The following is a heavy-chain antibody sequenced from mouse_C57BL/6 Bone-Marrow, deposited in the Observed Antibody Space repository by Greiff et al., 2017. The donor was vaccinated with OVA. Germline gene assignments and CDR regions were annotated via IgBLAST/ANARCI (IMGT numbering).Heavy chain of an antibody. CDR2: ISSCGSYT. CDR1: GFTFSSYG. Sequence: EVNVVESGGDLVKPGGSLKLSCAASGFTFSSYGMSWVRQTPDKRLEWVATISSCGSYTYYPDSVKGRFTISRDNAKNTLYLQMSSLKSEDTGMYYCARQCGNDVSWFAYWGQGTLVTVSA. CDR3: ARQCGNDVSWFAY. J-gene: IGHJ3*01. V-gene: IGHV5-6*01. D-gene: IGHD2-2*01.